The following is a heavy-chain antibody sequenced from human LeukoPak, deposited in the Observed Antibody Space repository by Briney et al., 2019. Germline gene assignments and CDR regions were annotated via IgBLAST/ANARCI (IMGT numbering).Heavy chain of an antibody. CDR1: GYTLTELS. V-gene: IGHV1-24*01. J-gene: IGHJ4*02. CDR2: FDPEDGET. CDR3: ATSVVAATPLDY. Sequence: ASVKVSCKVSGYTLTELSMHWVRQAPGKGLEWMGGFDPEDGETIYAQKFQGRVTMTEDTSTDTAYMELSSLRSEDTAVYYCATSVVAATPLDYWGQGTLVTVSS. D-gene: IGHD2-15*01.